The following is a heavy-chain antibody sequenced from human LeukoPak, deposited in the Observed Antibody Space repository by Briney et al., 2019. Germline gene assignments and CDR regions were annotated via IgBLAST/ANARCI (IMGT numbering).Heavy chain of an antibody. CDR2: ISWNSGSI. V-gene: IGHV3-9*01. CDR1: GFTFDDYA. Sequence: GGSLRLSCAASGFTFDDYAMHWVRQAPGKGLEWVSGISWNSGSIGYADSVKGRSTISRDNAKNSLYLQMNSLRAEDTALYYCAKDTYYYDSSGSFDYWGQGTLVTVSS. J-gene: IGHJ4*02. CDR3: AKDTYYYDSSGSFDY. D-gene: IGHD3-22*01.